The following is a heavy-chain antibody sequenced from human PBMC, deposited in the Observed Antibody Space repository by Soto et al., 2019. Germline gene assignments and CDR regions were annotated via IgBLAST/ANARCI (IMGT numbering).Heavy chain of an antibody. V-gene: IGHV3-30*18. D-gene: IGHD1-26*01. CDR1: GFTFSSYG. Sequence: QVQLVDSGGGVVQPGRSLRLSCAASGFTFSSYGMHWVRQAPVKGLEWVAVISYDGSNKYYADSVKGRFTISRDNSKNTLYLQMNSLRAEDTAVYYCAKDFVLGATNYFDYWGQGNLVTVSS. J-gene: IGHJ4*02. CDR3: AKDFVLGATNYFDY. CDR2: ISYDGSNK.